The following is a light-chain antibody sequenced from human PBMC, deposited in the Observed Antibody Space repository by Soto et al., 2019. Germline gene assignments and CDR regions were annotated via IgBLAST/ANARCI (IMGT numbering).Light chain of an antibody. CDR1: QSVSSN. CDR3: QHYHSWPPWT. CDR2: RAS. Sequence: EIVMTQSPATLSVSPGERATLSCRASQSVSSNLAWYQQKPGQAPRLLIYRASTRATGIPARFSGSGSGTAFTLTITSLQSEDVAVYYCQHYHSWPPWTFGQGTKVEIK. V-gene: IGKV3-15*01. J-gene: IGKJ1*01.